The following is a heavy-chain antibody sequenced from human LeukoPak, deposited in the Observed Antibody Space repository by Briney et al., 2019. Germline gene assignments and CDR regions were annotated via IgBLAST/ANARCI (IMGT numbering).Heavy chain of an antibody. J-gene: IGHJ5*02. Sequence: GESLKISCKGSGYSFTSYWIGWVRQMPGKGLEWMGIIYPGDSDTRYSPSFQGQVTISADKSISTAYLQWSSLKASDTAMYYCARHNHDYSNSNWFDPWGQGTLVTVSS. CDR2: IYPGDSDT. CDR3: ARHNHDYSNSNWFDP. D-gene: IGHD4-11*01. CDR1: GYSFTSYW. V-gene: IGHV5-51*01.